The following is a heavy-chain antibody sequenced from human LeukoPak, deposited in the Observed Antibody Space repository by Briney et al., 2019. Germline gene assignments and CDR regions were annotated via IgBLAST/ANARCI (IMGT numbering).Heavy chain of an antibody. CDR1: GGSISSGSYY. V-gene: IGHV4-61*02. Sequence: SETLSLTCTVSGGSISSGSYYWSWIRQPAGKGLEWIGRMYTSGSTNYNPSLKSRVTISVDTSKNQFSLKLSSVTAADTAVYYCARAGGFYDSSGYSTDAFDIWGQGTMVTVSS. CDR3: ARAGGFYDSSGYSTDAFDI. D-gene: IGHD3-22*01. CDR2: MYTSGST. J-gene: IGHJ3*02.